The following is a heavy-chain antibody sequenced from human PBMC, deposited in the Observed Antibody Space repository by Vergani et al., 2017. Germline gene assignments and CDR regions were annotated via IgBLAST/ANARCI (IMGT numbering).Heavy chain of an antibody. Sequence: QVQLQQWGAGLLKPSETLSLTCAVYGGSFSGYYWSWIRQPPGKGLEWIGEINHSGSTNYNPSLKSRVTISVDTSKNQFSLKLSSVTAAETAVYYCARAQAIRRTYYYASSGYYPLSYWGQGTLVTVSS. D-gene: IGHD3-22*01. J-gene: IGHJ4*02. CDR1: GGSFSGYY. CDR3: ARAQAIRRTYYYASSGYYPLSY. CDR2: INHSGST. V-gene: IGHV4-34*01.